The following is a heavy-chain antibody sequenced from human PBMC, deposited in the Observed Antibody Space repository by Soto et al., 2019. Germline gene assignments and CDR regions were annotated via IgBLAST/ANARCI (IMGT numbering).Heavy chain of an antibody. J-gene: IGHJ6*03. CDR3: AKDTCSSPYYMDV. Sequence: EVQVLEAGGGLVQPGGSLRLSCAASGFTFSNFAMSWVRHAPGKGLEWVSEISGSTGSTYYADSVMGRFTISRDNSKNPLHQQLNSLGAEDTAVYYWAKDTCSSPYYMDVWGKGTTVTVSS. D-gene: IGHD6-19*01. CDR1: GFTFSNFA. CDR2: ISGSTGST. V-gene: IGHV3-23*01.